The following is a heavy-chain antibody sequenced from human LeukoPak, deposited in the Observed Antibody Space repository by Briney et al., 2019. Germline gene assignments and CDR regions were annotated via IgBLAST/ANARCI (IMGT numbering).Heavy chain of an antibody. J-gene: IGHJ4*02. D-gene: IGHD2-21*01. CDR2: ISGSGGST. V-gene: IGHV3-23*01. CDR1: GFTFSSYA. CDR3: AKFLPTHIVVANYYFDY. Sequence: PGGSLRLSCAASGFTFSSYAMSWVRQAPGKGLEWVSAISGSGGSTYCADSVKGRFAISRDNSKNTLYLQMNSLRAEDTAVYYCAKFLPTHIVVANYYFDYRGQGTLVTVSS.